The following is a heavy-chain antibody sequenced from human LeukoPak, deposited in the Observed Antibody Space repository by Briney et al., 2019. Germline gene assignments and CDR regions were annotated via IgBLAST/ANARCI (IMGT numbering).Heavy chain of an antibody. J-gene: IGHJ6*03. Sequence: GASVKVSCKVSEYTFTDYYMHWVQQAPGKGLEWMGLVDPKDGETIYAEKFQGRVTITADTSTDTAYMELSSLRSEDTAVYYCATGREGPRAVYYYYMDVWGKGTTVTVSS. CDR2: VDPKDGET. CDR1: EYTFTDYY. CDR3: ATGREGPRAVYYYYMDV. V-gene: IGHV1-69-2*01. D-gene: IGHD1-26*01.